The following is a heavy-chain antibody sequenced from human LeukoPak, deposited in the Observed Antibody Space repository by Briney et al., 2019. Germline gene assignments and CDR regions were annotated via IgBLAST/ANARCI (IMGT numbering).Heavy chain of an antibody. Sequence: GGSLRLSCAASGFTFSTYGMNWVRQAPGKGLEWVSSITRSSSYIYYADSVKGRFTISRDNAKNSLFLQMNSLGAEDTAVYYCARRKDDSSGPDDYWGRGTLVTVSS. D-gene: IGHD3-22*01. CDR3: ARRKDDSSGPDDY. CDR2: ITRSSSYI. CDR1: GFTFSTYG. V-gene: IGHV3-21*01. J-gene: IGHJ4*02.